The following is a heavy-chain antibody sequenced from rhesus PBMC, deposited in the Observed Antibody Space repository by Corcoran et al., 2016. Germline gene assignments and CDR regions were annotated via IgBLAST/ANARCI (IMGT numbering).Heavy chain of an antibody. CDR2: IYGSSGST. CDR3: ARIYTVTWLPIDY. Sequence: QVQLQESGPGVVKPSETLSLTCAVSGGSISGGYDWRWLRQPPGKGLEWIGYIYGSSGSTNYNPSLKNRVTISKDASKTEFSLKLSAVTAADTAVYYCARIYTVTWLPIDYWGQGVLVTVSS. CDR1: GGSISGGYD. D-gene: IGHD4-23*01. V-gene: IGHV4-76*01. J-gene: IGHJ4*01.